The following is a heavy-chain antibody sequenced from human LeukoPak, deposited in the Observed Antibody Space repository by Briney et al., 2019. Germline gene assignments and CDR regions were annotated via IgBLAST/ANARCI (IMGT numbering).Heavy chain of an antibody. V-gene: IGHV1-46*01. J-gene: IGHJ4*02. CDR1: GCTFTSYY. D-gene: IGHD3-10*01. CDR3: ARAVGYYGSGSSNDY. Sequence: ASVKVSCKASGCTFTSYYMHWVRQAPGQGLEWMGIINPSGGSTSYAQKFQGRVTMTRDTSTSTVYMELSSLRSEDTAVYYCARAVGYYGSGSSNDYWGQGTLVTVSS. CDR2: INPSGGST.